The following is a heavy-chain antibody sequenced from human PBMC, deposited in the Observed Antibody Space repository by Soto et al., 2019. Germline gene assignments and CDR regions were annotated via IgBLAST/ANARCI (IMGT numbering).Heavy chain of an antibody. CDR3: ARVTGGNTIFGGVAGSMDF. J-gene: IGHJ6*02. CDR2: IWYDGSNK. D-gene: IGHD3-3*01. V-gene: IGHV3-33*01. Sequence: VRKEPGKGLEWVAVIWYDGSNKDYEDSVKGRFTISRDNPKNTLYLQMNRLRGEDTAVYYCARVTGGNTIFGGVAGSMDFWGQGTTVTVSS.